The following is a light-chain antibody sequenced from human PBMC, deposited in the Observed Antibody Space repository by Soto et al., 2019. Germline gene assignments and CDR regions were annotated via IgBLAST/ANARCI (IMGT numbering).Light chain of an antibody. Sequence: EIVLTQSPATLSLSPGERATLSCRASQSVSIYLAWYQQRPGQAPRLLIYDASNRATGIPARFSGSGSGTEFTLSISSLQSEDFAVYYCQQYNNWPPWTFGRGTKVDIK. V-gene: IGKV3-11*01. CDR1: QSVSIY. CDR3: QQYNNWPPWT. CDR2: DAS. J-gene: IGKJ1*01.